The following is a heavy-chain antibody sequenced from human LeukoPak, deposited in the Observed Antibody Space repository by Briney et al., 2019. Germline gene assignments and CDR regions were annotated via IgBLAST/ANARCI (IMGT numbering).Heavy chain of an antibody. J-gene: IGHJ3*02. CDR1: GGSISSSSYY. Sequence: SETPSLTCTVSGGSISSSSYYWGWVRQPPGKWLEWLGSIYYSGSTYYNPSLKSRVTISVDKSKNQFSLKLSSVTAADTAVYYCARGTVSGSYHYIDAFDIWGQGTMVTVSS. CDR3: ARGTVSGSYHYIDAFDI. D-gene: IGHD1-26*01. CDR2: IYYSGST. V-gene: IGHV4-39*07.